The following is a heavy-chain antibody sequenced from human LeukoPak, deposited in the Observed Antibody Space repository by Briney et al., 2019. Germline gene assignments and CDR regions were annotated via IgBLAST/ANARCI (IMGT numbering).Heavy chain of an antibody. CDR1: GGTFSSYA. CDR2: IIPILGIA. V-gene: IGHV1-69*10. CDR3: ARGPYYGDYGNYFDY. J-gene: IGHJ4*02. Sequence: SSVKVSCRASGGTFSSYAISWVRHAPGQGLEWMGGIIPILGIANYAQKFQGRVTITADKSTSTAYMELSSLRSEDTAVYYCARGPYYGDYGNYFDYWGQGTLVTVSS. D-gene: IGHD4-17*01.